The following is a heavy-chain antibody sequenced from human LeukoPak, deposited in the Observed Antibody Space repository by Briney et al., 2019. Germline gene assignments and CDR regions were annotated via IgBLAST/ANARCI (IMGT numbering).Heavy chain of an antibody. J-gene: IGHJ4*02. D-gene: IGHD3-22*01. CDR3: ARVSTYYYDSSGYFVTMQYYFDY. V-gene: IGHV3-7*01. CDR1: GFTFSSYW. CDR2: IKQDGSEK. Sequence: PGGPLRLSCAASGFTFSSYWMSWVRQAPGKGLEWVANIKQDGSEKYYVDSVKGRFTISRDNAKNSLYLQMNSLRAEDTAVYYCARVSTYYYDSSGYFVTMQYYFDYWGQGTLVTVSS.